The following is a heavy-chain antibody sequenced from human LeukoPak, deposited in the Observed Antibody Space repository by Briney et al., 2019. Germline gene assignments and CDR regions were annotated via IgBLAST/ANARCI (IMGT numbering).Heavy chain of an antibody. CDR1: GYTFTSYD. CDR2: MNPNSGNT. CDR3: ARGPSNDFWSGYYYDYYYYGMDV. J-gene: IGHJ6*02. Sequence: ASVKVSCKASGYTFTSYDINWVRRATGQGLEWMGWMNPNSGNTGYAQKFQGRVTMTRNTSISTAYMELSSLRSEDTAVYYCARGPSNDFWSGYYYDYYYYGMDVWGQGTTVTVSS. D-gene: IGHD3-3*01. V-gene: IGHV1-8*01.